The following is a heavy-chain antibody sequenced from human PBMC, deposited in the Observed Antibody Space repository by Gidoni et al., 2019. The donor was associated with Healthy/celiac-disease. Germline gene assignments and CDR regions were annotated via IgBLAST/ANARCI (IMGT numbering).Heavy chain of an antibody. D-gene: IGHD6-13*01. V-gene: IGHV4-34*01. CDR2: INHSGST. J-gene: IGHJ3*02. CDR3: ARGGTAFRAAAGPRRRAFDI. Sequence: QVQLQQCGAGLFKPSETLSLTCAVYGGSFSGYYWSWIRQPPGKGLEWIGEINHSGSTNYNPSLKSRVNKSVDTSKNQFSLKLSSVTAADTAVYYCARGGTAFRAAAGPRRRAFDIWGQGTMVTVSS. CDR1: GGSFSGYY.